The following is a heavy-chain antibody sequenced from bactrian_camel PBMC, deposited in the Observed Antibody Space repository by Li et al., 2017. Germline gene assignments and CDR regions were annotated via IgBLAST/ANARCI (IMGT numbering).Heavy chain of an antibody. D-gene: IGHD2*01. CDR1: VDIFSRCH. Sequence: DVQLVESGGGSVQAGGSLRLSCSASVDIFSRCHMGWFRQAPGKEREGVARIATGSGNTYYADSVKGRFTISQDNAKNTVYLQMNSLKPEDTAMYYCAARGPYCYTKLSVRDFTYWGQGTQVTVS. CDR3: AARGPYCYTKLSVRDFTY. J-gene: IGHJ6*01. V-gene: IGHV3S40*01. CDR2: IATGSGNT.